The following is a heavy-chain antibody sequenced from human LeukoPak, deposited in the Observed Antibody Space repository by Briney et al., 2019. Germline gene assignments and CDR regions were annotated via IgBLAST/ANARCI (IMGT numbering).Heavy chain of an antibody. Sequence: GGSLRLSCAASGFTFSTYTMDWVRQAPGKGLEWISYISTSSTTIYYADSVKGRFTISRDNAKNSLYLQMNSLRAEDTAVYYCASGGQYKVDYWGQGTLVTVSS. CDR3: ASGGQYKVDY. D-gene: IGHD1-14*01. CDR2: ISTSSTTI. V-gene: IGHV3-48*01. J-gene: IGHJ4*02. CDR1: GFTFSTYT.